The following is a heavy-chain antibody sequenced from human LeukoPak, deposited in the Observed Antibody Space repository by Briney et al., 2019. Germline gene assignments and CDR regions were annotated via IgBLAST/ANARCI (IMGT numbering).Heavy chain of an antibody. J-gene: IGHJ6*02. D-gene: IGHD3-10*01. CDR1: GFTFSSYG. Sequence: GGSLRLSCAASGFTFSSYGMHWVRQAPGKGLEWVAFIRYDGSNKYYADSVKGRFTISRDNAKNSLYLQMNSLRAEDTAVYYCARDLGITMVRGPEDYYGMDVWGQGTTVTVSS. CDR3: ARDLGITMVRGPEDYYGMDV. V-gene: IGHV3-30*02. CDR2: IRYDGSNK.